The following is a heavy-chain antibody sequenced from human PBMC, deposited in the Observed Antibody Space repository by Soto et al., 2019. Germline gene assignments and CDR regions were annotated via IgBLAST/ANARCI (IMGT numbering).Heavy chain of an antibody. D-gene: IGHD4-17*01. CDR1: GFPFSNYA. CDR3: ARQRAVTTIFDY. V-gene: IGHV3-30*04. Sequence: QVQLVESGGGVVQPGRSLRLSCAASGFPFSNYAMHWVRQAPGKGLEWVAFISYDGRNKYYADSVKGRFTISRDNSKKTLYLQMNNLRAEDTAVYCCARQRAVTTIFDYWGQGTLVTVSP. J-gene: IGHJ4*02. CDR2: ISYDGRNK.